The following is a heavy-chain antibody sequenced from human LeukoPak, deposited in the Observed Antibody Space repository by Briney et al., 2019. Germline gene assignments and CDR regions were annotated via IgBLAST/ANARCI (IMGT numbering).Heavy chain of an antibody. CDR1: GGVISSYF. J-gene: IGHJ6*02. V-gene: IGHV4-4*07. CDR3: ARIDTIGNTQYYPYGVEV. Sequence: PSETLSLTCSVSGGVISSYFWSWIRQPAGKGLEWLGRVSTTGSSAYNPSLTGRVTMSVDMSKNQSSLTLRSVTAADTAMYYCARIDTIGNTQYYPYGVEVWGQGTAVTVSS. D-gene: IGHD2-2*01. CDR2: VSTTGSS.